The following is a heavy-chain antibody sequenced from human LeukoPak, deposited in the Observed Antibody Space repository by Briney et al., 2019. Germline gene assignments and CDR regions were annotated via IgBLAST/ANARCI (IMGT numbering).Heavy chain of an antibody. Sequence: GGSLRLSCAASGFTFSDYYMSWIRQAPGKGLEWVSYISTSSDSIYYADSVKGRFTISRDNAKNSLFLQMSSLRAEDTAVYYCARDLYEVTEPLVDYWGQGTLVTVSS. CDR2: ISTSSDSI. CDR1: GFTFSDYY. D-gene: IGHD2-21*02. CDR3: ARDLYEVTEPLVDY. J-gene: IGHJ4*02. V-gene: IGHV3-11*04.